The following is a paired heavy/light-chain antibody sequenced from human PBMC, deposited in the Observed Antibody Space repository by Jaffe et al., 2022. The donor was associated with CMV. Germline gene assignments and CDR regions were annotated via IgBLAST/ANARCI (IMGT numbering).Light chain of an antibody. Sequence: DIQMTQSPSTLSASVGDRVTITCRASQSISSWLAWYQQKPGKAPKLLIYKASSLESGVPSRFSGSGSGTEFTLTISSLQPDDFATYYCQQYNSYSSTFGQGTKLEIK. CDR3: QQYNSYSST. V-gene: IGKV1-5*03. J-gene: IGKJ2*01. CDR2: KAS. CDR1: QSISSW.
Heavy chain of an antibody. J-gene: IGHJ4*02. D-gene: IGHD3-22*01. V-gene: IGHV3-21*01. CDR1: GFTFSSYS. CDR2: ISSSSSYI. Sequence: EVQLVESGGGLVKPGGSLRLSCAASGFTFSSYSMNWVRQAPGKGLEWVSSISSSSSYIYYADSVKGRFTISRDNAKNSLYLQMNSLRAEDTAVYYCARDSPHSPYDSSGYSRPKLRGPRRGKFDYWGQGTLVTVSS. CDR3: ARDSPHSPYDSSGYSRPKLRGPRRGKFDY.